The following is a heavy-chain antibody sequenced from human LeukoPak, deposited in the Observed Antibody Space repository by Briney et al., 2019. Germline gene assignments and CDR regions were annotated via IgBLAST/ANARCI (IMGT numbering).Heavy chain of an antibody. CDR1: GYTFTSYA. V-gene: IGHV7-4-1*02. D-gene: IGHD6-19*01. Sequence: ASVKVSCKASGYTFTSYAMNWVREAPGQELEWMGWINTNTGNPTYGQGLTGRFVFSLDTSVSTAYLQISSLKAEDTAVYYCARGTAVAGYSPDYWGQGTLVTVSS. J-gene: IGHJ4*02. CDR2: INTNTGNP. CDR3: ARGTAVAGYSPDY.